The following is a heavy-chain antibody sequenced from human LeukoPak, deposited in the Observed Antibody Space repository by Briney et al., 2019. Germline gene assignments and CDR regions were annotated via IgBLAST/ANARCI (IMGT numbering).Heavy chain of an antibody. J-gene: IGHJ4*02. V-gene: IGHV3-7*01. Sequence: PGGSLRLSCAASGFTFSSYWMSWVRQAPGKGLEWVANIKQDGSEKYYVDSVKGRFTISRDNAKNSLFLQMNSLRAEDTAVYYCVRYNYGYYFDYWGQGALITVTS. CDR2: IKQDGSEK. CDR3: VRYNYGYYFDY. CDR1: GFTFSSYW. D-gene: IGHD5-18*01.